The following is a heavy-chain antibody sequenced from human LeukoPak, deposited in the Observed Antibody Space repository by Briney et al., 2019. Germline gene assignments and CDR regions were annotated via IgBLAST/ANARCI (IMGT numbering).Heavy chain of an antibody. Sequence: GESLKISCKSSGYSLINHWIGWVRQMPGKGLDWMGIIYPGNTDATYSPSFQGQVTISADKSTTTVYLQWSSLKASDTAMYYCARQGSYDNSGYSFDYWGQGTLVTVSS. V-gene: IGHV5-51*01. CDR3: ARQGSYDNSGYSFDY. D-gene: IGHD3-22*01. CDR1: GYSLINHW. CDR2: IYPGNTDA. J-gene: IGHJ4*02.